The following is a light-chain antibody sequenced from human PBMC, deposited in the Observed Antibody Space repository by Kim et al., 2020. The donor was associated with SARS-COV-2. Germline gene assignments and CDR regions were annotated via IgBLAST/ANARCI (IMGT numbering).Light chain of an antibody. CDR2: GKN. V-gene: IGLV3-19*01. J-gene: IGLJ2*01. Sequence: ALGQTVRITCQGDSLRSYYAGWYQQKPGQAPVLVIYGKNNRPSGIPDRFSGSSSGNTASLTITGAQAEDEADYYCNSRDSNGNHLVFGGGTQLTVL. CDR1: SLRSYY. CDR3: NSRDSNGNHLV.